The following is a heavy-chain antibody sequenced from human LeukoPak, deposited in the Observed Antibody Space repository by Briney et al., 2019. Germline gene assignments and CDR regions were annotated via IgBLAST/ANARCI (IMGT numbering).Heavy chain of an antibody. Sequence: PGGSLRLSCAASGFTFSSYGMHWVRQAPGKGLEWVAVISYDGSNKYYADSVKGRFTISRDNSKNTLYLQMNSLRAEDTAVYYCAKLSYALFDYWGQGTLVTVSS. V-gene: IGHV3-30*18. CDR2: ISYDGSNK. D-gene: IGHD2-2*01. CDR3: AKLSYALFDY. J-gene: IGHJ4*02. CDR1: GFTFSSYG.